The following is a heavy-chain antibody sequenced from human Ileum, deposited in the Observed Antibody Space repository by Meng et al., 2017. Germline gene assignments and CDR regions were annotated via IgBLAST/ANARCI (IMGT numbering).Heavy chain of an antibody. V-gene: IGHV1-2*02. CDR3: AKSAGGWLQLEYSDY. J-gene: IGHJ4*02. CDR2: INPNSGVT. CDR1: GYTFTGYY. D-gene: IGHD5-24*01. Sequence: ASVKVSCKASGYTFTGYYLYWVRQAPGQGLEWMGWINPNSGVTGYAQKFQGRVTMTRDTSISTVYMELSRLTSDDTAVYYCAKSAGGWLQLEYSDYWGQGTLVTVSS.